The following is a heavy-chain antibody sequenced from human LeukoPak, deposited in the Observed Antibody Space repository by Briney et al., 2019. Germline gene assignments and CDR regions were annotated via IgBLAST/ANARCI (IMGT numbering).Heavy chain of an antibody. CDR1: GFTFSSYA. J-gene: IGHJ4*02. V-gene: IGHV3-23*01. Sequence: GGSLRLSSAASGFTFSSYAMSWVRQAPGKGLEWVSAISGSGGSTYYADSVKGRFTISRDNSKNTLYLQMNSLRAEDTAVYYCAKESFGDYYDSSGLFDYWGQGTLVTVSS. D-gene: IGHD3-22*01. CDR3: AKESFGDYYDSSGLFDY. CDR2: ISGSGGST.